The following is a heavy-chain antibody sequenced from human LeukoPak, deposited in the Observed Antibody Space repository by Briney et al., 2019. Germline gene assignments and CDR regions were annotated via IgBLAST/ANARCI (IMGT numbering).Heavy chain of an antibody. CDR1: GGSFSGYY. Sequence: SETLSLTCAVYGGSFSGYYWSWIRQPPGKGLEWIGEINHSGSTNYNPSLKSRVTISVDTSKNQFSLKLSSVTAADTAVYYCARGPNSSSGDSFDYWGQGTLVTVSS. CDR2: INHSGST. D-gene: IGHD2-21*02. CDR3: ARGPNSSSGDSFDY. J-gene: IGHJ4*02. V-gene: IGHV4-34*01.